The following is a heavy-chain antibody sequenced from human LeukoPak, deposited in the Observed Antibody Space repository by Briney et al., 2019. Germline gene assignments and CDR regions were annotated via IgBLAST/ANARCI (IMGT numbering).Heavy chain of an antibody. CDR3: ATNQY. Sequence: GGSLRLSCTASGFTFSNSWMSWVRQAPGKGLEWVANIRQDGSEKYYVDSVKGRFTISRDNAKNSLFLQMNSLRAEDTAVYYCATNQYWGQGTLVTVSS. D-gene: IGHD4-11*01. CDR1: GFTFSNSW. J-gene: IGHJ4*02. CDR2: IRQDGSEK. V-gene: IGHV3-7*01.